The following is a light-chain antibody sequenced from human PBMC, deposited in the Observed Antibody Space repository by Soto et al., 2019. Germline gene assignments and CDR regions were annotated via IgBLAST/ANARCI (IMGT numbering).Light chain of an antibody. CDR1: SSNIGSNT. V-gene: IGLV1-44*01. J-gene: IGLJ1*01. CDR3: AAWDDGLNGYV. Sequence: SVLTQPPSASGTPGQRVTISCSGSSSNIGSNTVNWYQQLPGTAPKLLIYSNNQRPSGVPDRFSGSKSGTPASLAISGLQSEDEADYYCAAWDDGLNGYVFGTGTKVTVL. CDR2: SNN.